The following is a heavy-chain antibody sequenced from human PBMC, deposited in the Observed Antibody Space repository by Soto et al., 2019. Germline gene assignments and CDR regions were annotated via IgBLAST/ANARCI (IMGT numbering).Heavy chain of an antibody. V-gene: IGHV4-59*08. CDR1: GGSISSYY. CDR3: ARHDNPYCSSTSCYHNWFDP. J-gene: IGHJ5*02. D-gene: IGHD2-2*01. CDR2: IYYSGST. Sequence: SETLSLTCTFSGGSISSYYWIWIRQPPGKGLEWIGYIYYSGSTNYNPSLKSRVTISVDTSKNQFSLKLSSVTAADTAVYYCARHDNPYCSSTSCYHNWFDPWGQGTLVTVSS.